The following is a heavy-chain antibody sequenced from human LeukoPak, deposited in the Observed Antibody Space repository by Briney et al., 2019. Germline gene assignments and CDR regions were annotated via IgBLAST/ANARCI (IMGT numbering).Heavy chain of an antibody. V-gene: IGHV3-74*01. Sequence: GGSLRLSCAASGFTFSSYWMHWVRQAPGKGLVWVSRINSDGISTSYADSVKGRFTISRDNAKNSLYLQMNGLRADDTAIYYCARDAYDDASESWGQGTLVTVSS. CDR1: GFTFSSYW. CDR2: INSDGIST. D-gene: IGHD3-3*01. CDR3: ARDAYDDASES. J-gene: IGHJ5*02.